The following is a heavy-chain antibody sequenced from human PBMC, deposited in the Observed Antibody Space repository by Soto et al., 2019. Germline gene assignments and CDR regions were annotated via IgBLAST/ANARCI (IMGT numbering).Heavy chain of an antibody. V-gene: IGHV3-11*06. J-gene: IGHJ4*02. CDR1: GFTFSDYY. D-gene: IGHD4-17*01. CDR2: ISSSSSYT. Sequence: VQLVESGGGLVKPGGSLRLSCAASGFTFSDYYMSWIRQAPGKGLEWVSYISSSSSYTNYADSVKGRFTISRDNAKNSLYLQMNSLRAEDTAVYYCAREPHGDYEDYFDYWGQGTLVTVSS. CDR3: AREPHGDYEDYFDY.